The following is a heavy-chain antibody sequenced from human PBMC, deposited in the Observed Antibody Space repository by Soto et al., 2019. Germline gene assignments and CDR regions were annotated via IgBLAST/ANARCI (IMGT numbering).Heavy chain of an antibody. CDR3: ARNTLSAAGSDNYGLDV. CDR2: IGASGDIT. CDR1: GFSFTNFA. V-gene: IGHV3-23*01. Sequence: EVQLLESGGGLVQPGGSLRLSCAASGFSFTNFAMSWVRQAPGKGLEWVAGIGASGDITWYADSVKGRLSISRDNSKNTLYLQMDSLRAEDTAVYYCARNTLSAAGSDNYGLDVWGRGTTVAVSS. J-gene: IGHJ6*02. D-gene: IGHD6-13*01.